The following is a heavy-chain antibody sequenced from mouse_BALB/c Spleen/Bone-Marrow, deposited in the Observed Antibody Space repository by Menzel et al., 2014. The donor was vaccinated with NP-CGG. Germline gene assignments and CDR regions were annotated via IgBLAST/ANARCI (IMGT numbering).Heavy chain of an antibody. J-gene: IGHJ3*01. V-gene: IGHV5-2*01. CDR1: EYEFPSHD. D-gene: IGHD1-1*01. CDR3: ARQGDYGSSWFAY. CDR2: INSDGGST. Sequence: EVKVVESGGGLVQPGESLKPSCESNEYEFPSHDMSWVRKTPEKRLELVAAINSDGGSTFYPDTMERRFIISRDNTKKTLYLQMSSLRSEDTALYYCARQGDYGSSWFAYWGQGTLVTVSA.